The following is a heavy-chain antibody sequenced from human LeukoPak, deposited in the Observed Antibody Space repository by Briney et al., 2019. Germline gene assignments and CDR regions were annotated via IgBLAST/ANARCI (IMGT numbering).Heavy chain of an antibody. J-gene: IGHJ3*02. D-gene: IGHD3-22*01. CDR3: AKALTMIVVVGAFDI. CDR1: GFTFSSYA. CDR2: ISGSGGST. V-gene: IGHV3-23*01. Sequence: GGSLRLSCAASGFTFSSYAVSWVRQAPGKGLECVSAISGSGGSTYYADSVKGRFTISRDNSKNTLYLQMNSLRAEDTAVYYCAKALTMIVVVGAFDIWGQGTMVTVSS.